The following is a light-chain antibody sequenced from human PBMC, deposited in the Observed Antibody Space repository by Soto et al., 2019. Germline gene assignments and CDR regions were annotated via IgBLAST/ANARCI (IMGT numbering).Light chain of an antibody. CDR3: QKYTRAPFA. Sequence: DIQMTQSPSSLSAAVGDRVTITCRASQGIDTYLSWYQQKPGKVPKLLIYAASSLQSGVPSRFSSTGSETDFTLTISSLQPEDVATYYCQKYTRAPFAFGPGTKVDIK. J-gene: IGKJ3*01. CDR2: AAS. V-gene: IGKV1-27*01. CDR1: QGIDTY.